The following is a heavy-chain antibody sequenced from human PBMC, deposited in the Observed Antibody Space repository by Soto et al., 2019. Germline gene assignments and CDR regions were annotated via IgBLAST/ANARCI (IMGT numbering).Heavy chain of an antibody. CDR3: ARGSLAVLMVYALNWFDP. V-gene: IGHV1-3*01. CDR2: INAGNGNT. CDR1: GYTFTSYA. D-gene: IGHD2-8*01. J-gene: IGHJ5*02. Sequence: GASVKVSCKASGYTFTSYAMHWVRQAPGQRLEWMGWINAGNGNTKYSQKFQGRVTITRDTSASTAYMELSSLRSEDTAVYYCARGSLAVLMVYALNWFDPWGQGTLVPGSS.